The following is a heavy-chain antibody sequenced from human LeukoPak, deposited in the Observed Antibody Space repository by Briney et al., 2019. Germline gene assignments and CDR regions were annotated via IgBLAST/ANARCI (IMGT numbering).Heavy chain of an antibody. CDR3: AAPGASGFVGNFWSGPLDF. CDR1: VYTFTSHY. CDR2: INPSAGST. V-gene: IGHV1-46*01. J-gene: IGHJ4*02. Sequence: GASVKVSFRASVYTFTSHYMHWVRQAPGQGLEWMGIINPSAGSTSYPQKFQGRVTMTRDTSTSTVYMELSSLRSEDTAVYYCAAPGASGFVGNFWSGPLDFWGQGTLVTVSS. D-gene: IGHD3-3*01.